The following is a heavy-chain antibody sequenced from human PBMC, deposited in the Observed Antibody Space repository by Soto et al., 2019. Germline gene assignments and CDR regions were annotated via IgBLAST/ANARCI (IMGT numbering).Heavy chain of an antibody. Sequence: SETLSLTCTVSGGSISSGDYYWSWIRQPPGKGLEWIGYIYYSGSTYYNPSLKSRVTISVDTSKNQFSLKLSSVTAADTAVYYCARGVSSPTGFDYWGQGTLVTVSS. CDR2: IYYSGST. D-gene: IGHD6-13*01. CDR3: ARGVSSPTGFDY. V-gene: IGHV4-30-4*01. CDR1: GGSISSGDYY. J-gene: IGHJ4*02.